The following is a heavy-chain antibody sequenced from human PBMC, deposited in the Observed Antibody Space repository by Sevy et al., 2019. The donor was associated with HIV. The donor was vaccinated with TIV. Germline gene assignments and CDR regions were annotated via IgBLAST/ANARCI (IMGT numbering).Heavy chain of an antibody. V-gene: IGHV3-21*01. J-gene: IGHJ3*02. Sequence: GGSLRLSCAASGFTFSSYSMNWVRQAPGKGLEWVSSISSSSSYIYYADSVKGRFTISRDNAKNSLYLQMDSLRAEETAVYYCARVGGYSSSWGAFDIWGQGTMVTVSS. CDR2: ISSSSSYI. CDR1: GFTFSSYS. CDR3: ARVGGYSSSWGAFDI. D-gene: IGHD6-13*01.